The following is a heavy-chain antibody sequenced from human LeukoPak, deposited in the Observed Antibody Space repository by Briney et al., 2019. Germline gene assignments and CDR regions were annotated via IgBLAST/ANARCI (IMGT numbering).Heavy chain of an antibody. J-gene: IGHJ4*02. CDR1: GFTFPTYW. CDR2: MNHDGTIT. Sequence: PGGSLRLSCSASGFTFPTYWMIWVRQVPGEGLVYVSHMNHDGTITNYADSGTGRFTMSRDNARTTVFLQMDSLRAEDTAVYYCGGDNYGSIDFWGQGVLVTVSS. D-gene: IGHD3-10*01. CDR3: GGDNYGSIDF. V-gene: IGHV3-74*01.